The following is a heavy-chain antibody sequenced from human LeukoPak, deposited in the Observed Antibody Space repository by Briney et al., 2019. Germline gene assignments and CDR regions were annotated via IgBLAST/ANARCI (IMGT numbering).Heavy chain of an antibody. D-gene: IGHD3-10*01. J-gene: IGHJ4*02. CDR1: GYTFTGYY. V-gene: IGHV1-2*02. CDR2: INPNSGGT. Sequence: GASVKVSCKASGYTFTGYYMHWVRQAPGQGLEWMGWINPNSGGTNYAQKFQGRVTMTRDTSISTAYMELSSLTSDDTALYFCARDRSVAGSNHFDYWGQGTLVTVSS. CDR3: ARDRSVAGSNHFDY.